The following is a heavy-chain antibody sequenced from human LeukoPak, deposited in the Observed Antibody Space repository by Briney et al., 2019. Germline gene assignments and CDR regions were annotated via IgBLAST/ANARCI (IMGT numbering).Heavy chain of an antibody. CDR2: ISAYNGNT. J-gene: IGHJ4*02. CDR1: GYTFTSYG. Sequence: ASVKVSCKASGYTFTSYGISWVRQAPGQGLEWMGWISAYNGNTNYAQKLQGRVTMTTDTSTSTAYMELRSLRSDDTAVYYCARAYQRYFDWSPTPDYWGQGTLVTVSS. V-gene: IGHV1-18*01. D-gene: IGHD3-9*01. CDR3: ARAYQRYFDWSPTPDY.